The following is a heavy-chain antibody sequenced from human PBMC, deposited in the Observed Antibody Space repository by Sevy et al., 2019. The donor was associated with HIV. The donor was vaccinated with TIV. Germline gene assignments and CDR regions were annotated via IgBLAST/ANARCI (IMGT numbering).Heavy chain of an antibody. J-gene: IGHJ4*02. CDR3: VRAIAAHDSF. V-gene: IGHV3-7*01. CDR1: GFTLDSYW. D-gene: IGHD6-13*01. Sequence: GGSLRLSCVASGFTLDSYWMNWVRQTPGKGLEWVANVKQDGSVKYYVDSVKGRFTISRDNARNLVYLQMNSLRVDDTALYYCVRAIAAHDSFWGQGTLVTVSS. CDR2: VKQDGSVK.